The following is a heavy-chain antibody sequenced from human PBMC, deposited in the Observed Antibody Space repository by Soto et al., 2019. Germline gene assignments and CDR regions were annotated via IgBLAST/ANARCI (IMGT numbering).Heavy chain of an antibody. CDR1: GYTFTGYY. Sequence: ASVKVSCKASGYTFTGYYMHWVRQAPGQGLERMGWINPNSGGTNYAQKFQGWVTMTRDTSISTAYMELSRLRSDDTAVYYCARDNNEVVDWNYDNWFDPWGQGTLVTVSS. D-gene: IGHD1-7*01. V-gene: IGHV1-2*04. J-gene: IGHJ5*02. CDR2: INPNSGGT. CDR3: ARDNNEVVDWNYDNWFDP.